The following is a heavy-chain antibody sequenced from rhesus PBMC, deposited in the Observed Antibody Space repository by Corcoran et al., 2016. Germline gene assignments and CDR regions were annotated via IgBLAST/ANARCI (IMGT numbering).Heavy chain of an antibody. J-gene: IGHJ4*01. CDR2: IYWDDHK. Sequence: QVTLKESGPALVKPTQTLTLTGTFSGFSLSTSGMGLGWIRQPPGKALEWLASIYWDDHKYNSTSLKSRLTSSKDTSKNQVVLTMTNMDPVDTATYYCARVPYSSWWGEFDYWGQGVLVTVSS. V-gene: IGHV2S1*01. CDR3: ARVPYSSWWGEFDY. D-gene: IGHD6-13*01. CDR1: GFSLSTSGMG.